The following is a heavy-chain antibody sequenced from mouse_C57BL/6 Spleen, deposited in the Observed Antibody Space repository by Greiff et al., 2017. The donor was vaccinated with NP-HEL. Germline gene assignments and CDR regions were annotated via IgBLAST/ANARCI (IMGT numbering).Heavy chain of an antibody. D-gene: IGHD4-1*01. Sequence: QVQPQQSGAELVRPGTSVKVSCKASGYAFTNYLIEWVKQRPGQGLEWIGVINPGSGGTNYNEKFKGKATLTADKSSSTAYMQLSSLTSEDSAVYFCARGGSNWDGYFDYWGQGTTLTVSS. CDR1: GYAFTNYL. CDR3: ARGGSNWDGYFDY. V-gene: IGHV1-54*01. J-gene: IGHJ2*01. CDR2: INPGSGGT.